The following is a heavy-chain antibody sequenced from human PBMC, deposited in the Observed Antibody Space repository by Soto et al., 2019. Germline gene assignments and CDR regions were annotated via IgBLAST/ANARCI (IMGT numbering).Heavy chain of an antibody. CDR1: GFSLSTSGVG. D-gene: IGHD3-10*01. Sequence: QITLKESGPTLVKPTQTLTLTCTFSGFSLSTSGVGVGWIRQSPGKALEWLALIYWDDDKRYSPSLKSRLTITKDTSKNQVVLTMTNMDPVDTATYYCAHRTWTMVRGVPFDYWGQGTLVTVSS. J-gene: IGHJ4*02. V-gene: IGHV2-5*02. CDR2: IYWDDDK. CDR3: AHRTWTMVRGVPFDY.